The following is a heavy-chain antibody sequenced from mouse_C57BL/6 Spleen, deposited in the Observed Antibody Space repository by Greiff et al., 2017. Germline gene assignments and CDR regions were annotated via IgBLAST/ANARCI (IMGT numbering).Heavy chain of an antibody. CDR1: GYAFSSSW. CDR2: IYPGDGDT. J-gene: IGHJ2*01. D-gene: IGHD3-2*02. Sequence: QVQLQQSGPELVKPGASVKISCKASGYAFSSSWMNWVKQRPGKGLEWIGRIYPGDGDTNYNGKFKGKATLTADKSSSTAYMQLSSPTSEDSAVYFCARETAQASYYFDYWGQGTTLTVSS. CDR3: ARETAQASYYFDY. V-gene: IGHV1-82*01.